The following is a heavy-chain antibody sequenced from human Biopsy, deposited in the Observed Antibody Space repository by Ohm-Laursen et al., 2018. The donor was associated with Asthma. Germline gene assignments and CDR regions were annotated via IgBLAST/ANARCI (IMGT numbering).Heavy chain of an antibody. Sequence: SVKVSCKASGYTFAGYYMHWVRQAPGQGLEWMGRINPNSGGTNYAQKFQGRVTMTRDTSISTAYLQWSSLKASDTAMYYCARVDGDGYNNWGQGTLVTVSS. CDR3: ARVDGDGYNN. D-gene: IGHD5-24*01. CDR1: GYTFAGYY. J-gene: IGHJ4*02. CDR2: INPNSGGT. V-gene: IGHV1-2*06.